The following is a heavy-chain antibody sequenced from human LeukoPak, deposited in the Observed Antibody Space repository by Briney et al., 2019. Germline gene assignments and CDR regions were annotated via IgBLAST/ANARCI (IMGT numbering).Heavy chain of an antibody. Sequence: PGGSLKLSCAASGFTFSGSAIHWVRQSSGKGLEWVGQIDKKDNGYATATAYAASVTGRFTISRDDSINTAYLQMKSLRTEDTALYYCTRDSGTYNWFDPWGQGTLVTVSS. CDR3: TRDSGTYNWFDP. CDR1: GFTFSGSA. D-gene: IGHD1-26*01. J-gene: IGHJ5*02. V-gene: IGHV3-73*01. CDR2: IDKKDNGYATAT.